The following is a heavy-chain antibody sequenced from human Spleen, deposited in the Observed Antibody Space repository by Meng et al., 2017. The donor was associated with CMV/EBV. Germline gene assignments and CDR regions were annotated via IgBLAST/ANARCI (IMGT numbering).Heavy chain of an antibody. CDR2: ISGDSTNK. V-gene: IGHV1-18*01. J-gene: IGHJ4*02. CDR1: FTFTLYG. Sequence: FTFTLYGFSWVRQAPGQGPEWMGWISGDSTNKNYAQKFQGRVTLTTDTVTTTAYMELRSLRSDDTAMYYCTRGGAISFGGIIAPDFWGQGTLVTVSS. CDR3: TRGGAISFGGIIAPDF. D-gene: IGHD3-16*01.